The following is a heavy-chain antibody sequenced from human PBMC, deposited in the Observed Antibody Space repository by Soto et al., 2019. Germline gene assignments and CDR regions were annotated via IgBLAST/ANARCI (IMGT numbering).Heavy chain of an antibody. CDR1: GYSFTNND. Sequence: ASVKVSCKASGYSFTNNDVRWVRQATGQGLEWMGWMNPGSGDTGYAQKFQGRVTMTRDISIATAYMELSSPRSDDTAVYYCATDSVPYYDFWSGYLPYYYGMDVWGQGTTVTVSS. CDR3: ATDSVPYYDFWSGYLPYYYGMDV. D-gene: IGHD3-3*01. J-gene: IGHJ6*02. V-gene: IGHV1-8*01. CDR2: MNPGSGDT.